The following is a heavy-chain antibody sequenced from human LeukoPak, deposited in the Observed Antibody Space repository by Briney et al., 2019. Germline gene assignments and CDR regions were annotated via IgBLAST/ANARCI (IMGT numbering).Heavy chain of an antibody. Sequence: GGSLRLSCAASGFTFSSYWMHWVRQAPGKGLVWVSRINSDGSSTSYADSVKGRFTISRDNSKNTLYLQMNSLRAEDTAVYYCAKELGSYHRSYFDYWGQGTLVTVSS. CDR3: AKELGSYHRSYFDY. CDR1: GFTFSSYW. CDR2: INSDGSST. J-gene: IGHJ4*02. D-gene: IGHD1-26*01. V-gene: IGHV3-74*01.